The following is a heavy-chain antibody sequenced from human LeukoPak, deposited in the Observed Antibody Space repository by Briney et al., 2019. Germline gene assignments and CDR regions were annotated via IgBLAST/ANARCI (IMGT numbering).Heavy chain of an antibody. CDR2: IYYNRNT. CDR1: GGSISSGDYH. Sequence: SETLSLTCTVSGGSISSGDYHWSWIRQPPGKGLEWIGYIYYNRNTYYHPSLKSRVTISIDTSKNQFSLKLTSVTAADTAVYYCARAQSSSWYIDCWGQGTLVTVSS. D-gene: IGHD6-13*01. J-gene: IGHJ4*02. V-gene: IGHV4-30-4*08. CDR3: ARAQSSSWYIDC.